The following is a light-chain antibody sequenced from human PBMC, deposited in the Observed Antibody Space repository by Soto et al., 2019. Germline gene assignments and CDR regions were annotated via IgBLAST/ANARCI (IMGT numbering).Light chain of an antibody. CDR2: GAS. CDR3: QQYDSAPRT. V-gene: IGKV3-20*01. CDR1: QSLRSY. J-gene: IGKJ1*01. Sequence: EVVLTQSPGTLSLSPGDRAALSCRASQSLRSYLAWYQQKPGQAPRLLIYGASTRLTGIPDRFIGSGSGTDFTLTISRLEPEDVAVYYCQQYDSAPRTFGQGTKVEIK.